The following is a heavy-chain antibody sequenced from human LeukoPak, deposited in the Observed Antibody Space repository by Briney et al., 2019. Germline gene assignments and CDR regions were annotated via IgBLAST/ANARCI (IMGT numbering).Heavy chain of an antibody. V-gene: IGHV4-34*01. CDR3: ARGSDTVTNENWFAP. J-gene: IGHJ5*02. CDR1: GGSFSGYY. Sequence: SETLSLTCAVYGGSFSGYYWSWIRQPPGKGLEWIGEINHSGSTNYNPSLKSRVTISVDTSKKRFSLKPSSVTTTDTAVYYRARGSDTVTNENWFAPWGQATLVTVSS. CDR2: INHSGST. D-gene: IGHD4-17*01.